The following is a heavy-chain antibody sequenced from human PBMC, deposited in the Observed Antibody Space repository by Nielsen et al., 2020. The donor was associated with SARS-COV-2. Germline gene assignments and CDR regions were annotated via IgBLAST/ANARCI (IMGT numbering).Heavy chain of an antibody. Sequence: GGSLRLSCAASGFTFDDYAMHWVRQAPGKGLEWVSGISWNRGSICYADSVKGRFTISRDNAKNSLYLQMNSLRAEDTALYYCAKSSWAYYGSGSYPDYWGQGTLVTVSS. V-gene: IGHV3-9*01. CDR1: GFTFDDYA. CDR3: AKSSWAYYGSGSYPDY. J-gene: IGHJ4*02. D-gene: IGHD3-10*01. CDR2: ISWNRGSI.